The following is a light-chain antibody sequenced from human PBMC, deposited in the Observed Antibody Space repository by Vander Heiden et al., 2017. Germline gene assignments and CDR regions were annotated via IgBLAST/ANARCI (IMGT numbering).Light chain of an antibody. CDR3: SAWDKWHHV. CDR2: NNN. CDR1: DSNSGLNT. V-gene: IGLV1-44*01. Sequence: HSVLTQPPSASGPPGPRVTSSCSGSDSNSGLNTANWYQQLPGTATKLLIYNNNQRPSGVPDRFSGSKSGTSASLAIIGLQSEDEADYYCSAWDKWHHVFGTGTKVTV. J-gene: IGLJ1*01.